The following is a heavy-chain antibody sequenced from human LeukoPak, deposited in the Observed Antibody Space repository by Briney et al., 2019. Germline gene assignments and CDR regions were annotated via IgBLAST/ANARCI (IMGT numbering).Heavy chain of an antibody. D-gene: IGHD3-3*01. V-gene: IGHV3-48*03. Sequence: GGSLRLSCAASGFTFSSYEMNWVRQAPGKGLEWVSYISSSGSTIYYADSVKGRFTISRDNAKNSLYLQMNSLRAEDTAVYYCARDADTGWLLYRSRFDYWGQGTLVTVSS. J-gene: IGHJ4*02. CDR2: ISSSGSTI. CDR3: ARDADTGWLLYRSRFDY. CDR1: GFTFSSYE.